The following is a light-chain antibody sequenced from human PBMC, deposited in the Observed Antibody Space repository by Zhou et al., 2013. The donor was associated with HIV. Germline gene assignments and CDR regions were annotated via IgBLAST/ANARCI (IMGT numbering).Light chain of an antibody. Sequence: IQLTQSPSSLSASVGDRVTITCRASQDISNSLAWYQQKPGKAPKLLIYAASTLQSGVPSRFSGSGSGTDFTLTISSLQPEDFATYFCQQSHSTPPWTFGQGTKLDI. CDR3: QQSHSTPPWT. V-gene: IGKV1-39*01. J-gene: IGKJ2*02. CDR2: AAS. CDR1: QDISNS.